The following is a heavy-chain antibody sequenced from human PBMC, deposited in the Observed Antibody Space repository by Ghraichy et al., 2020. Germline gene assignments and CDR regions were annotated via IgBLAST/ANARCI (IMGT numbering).Heavy chain of an antibody. V-gene: IGHV4-34*01. CDR2: INHSGST. Sequence: SETLSLTCAVYGGSFSGYYWSWIRQPPGKGLEWIGEINHSGSTNYNPSLKSRVTISVDTSKNQFSLKLSSVTAADTAVYYCASRRDGYNYYYYYYGMDVWGQGTTVTVSS. CDR1: GGSFSGYY. D-gene: IGHD5-24*01. CDR3: ASRRDGYNYYYYYYGMDV. J-gene: IGHJ6*02.